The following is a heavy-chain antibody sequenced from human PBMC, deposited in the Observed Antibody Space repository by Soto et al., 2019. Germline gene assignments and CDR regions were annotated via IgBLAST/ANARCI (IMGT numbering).Heavy chain of an antibody. CDR2: IYWDDDK. V-gene: IGHV2-5*02. CDR1: GFSLSTNGVG. J-gene: IGHJ4*02. Sequence: QITLKESGPTLVKPTQTLTLTCTFSGFSLSTNGVGVGWIRQPPGKALEWLALIYWDDDKRYRPSQKSRLIIPKDNSKNQGVLTMPNTDPVDTASYYCAHRRGSRGMTFDYWGQGMLVTVAS. D-gene: IGHD3-10*01. CDR3: AHRRGSRGMTFDY.